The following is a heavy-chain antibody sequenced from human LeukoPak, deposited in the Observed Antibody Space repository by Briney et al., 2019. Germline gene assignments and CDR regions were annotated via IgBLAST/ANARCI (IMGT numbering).Heavy chain of an antibody. CDR1: GFTFSSYE. CDR3: ARVGWGLFDY. D-gene: IGHD7-27*01. J-gene: IGHJ4*02. V-gene: IGHV3-48*03. CDR2: ISSSGSTI. Sequence: GGSLRLSCAASGFTFSSYEMNWVRQAPGKGLEWVSYISSSGSTIYYADSVKGRYTISRDNAKNSLYLQMNSLRAEDTAVYYCARVGWGLFDYWGQGTLVTVSS.